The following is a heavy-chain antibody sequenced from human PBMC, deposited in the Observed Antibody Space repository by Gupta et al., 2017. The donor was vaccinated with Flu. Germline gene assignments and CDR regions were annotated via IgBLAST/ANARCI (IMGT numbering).Heavy chain of an antibody. D-gene: IGHD3-3*01. Sequence: EVQLVESGGGLVQPGRSLRLSCAASGFTFDDYAMHWVRQAPGKGLEWVSGISWNSGSIGYADSVKGRFTISRDNAKNSLYLQMNSLRAEDTALYYCAKDIYDFWSGYDYYYYGMDVWGQGTTVTVSS. CDR1: GFTFDDYA. CDR3: AKDIYDFWSGYDYYYYGMDV. J-gene: IGHJ6*02. CDR2: ISWNSGSI. V-gene: IGHV3-9*01.